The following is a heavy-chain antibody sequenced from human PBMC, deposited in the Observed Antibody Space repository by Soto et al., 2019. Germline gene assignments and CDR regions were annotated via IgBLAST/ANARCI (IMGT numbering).Heavy chain of an antibody. Sequence: SETLSLTCTVSGGSIISGDYYFIWIRQPPWRGLELIGYIYYSGSTYYNPSLKSRVTISVDTSKNQFSLKLSSVTAADTAVYYCARSPGPYYDFWSGYFDYWGQGTLVTVSS. J-gene: IGHJ4*02. CDR1: GGSIISGDYY. D-gene: IGHD3-3*01. V-gene: IGHV4-30-4*01. CDR3: ARSPGPYYDFWSGYFDY. CDR2: IYYSGST.